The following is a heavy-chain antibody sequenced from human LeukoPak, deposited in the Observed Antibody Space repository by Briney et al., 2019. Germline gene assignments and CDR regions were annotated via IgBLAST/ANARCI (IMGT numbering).Heavy chain of an antibody. V-gene: IGHV4-4*09. CDR2: IYTSGST. CDR1: GGSISSYY. J-gene: IGHJ4*02. CDR3: ARRLTTYYDF. Sequence: SETLSLTCTVSGGSISSYYWSWIRQPPGKGLEWIGYIYTSGSTNYNPSLKSRVTISVDTSKNQFSLQLSSVTAADTAVYYCARRLTTYYDFWSQGTLVTVSS. D-gene: IGHD3-3*01.